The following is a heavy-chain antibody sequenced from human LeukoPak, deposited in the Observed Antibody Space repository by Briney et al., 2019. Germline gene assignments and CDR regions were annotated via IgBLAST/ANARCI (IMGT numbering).Heavy chain of an antibody. D-gene: IGHD1-7*01. Sequence: GGSLRLSCVASGFTFSSYSMNWVRQAPGKGLEWVSCISSSSSYIYYADSVKGRFTISRDNAKKSLYLQMNSLRAEDTAVYYCARAHNWKYGSFDFWGQGTLVTVSS. V-gene: IGHV3-21*01. CDR3: ARAHNWKYGSFDF. J-gene: IGHJ4*02. CDR1: GFTFSSYS. CDR2: ISSSSSYI.